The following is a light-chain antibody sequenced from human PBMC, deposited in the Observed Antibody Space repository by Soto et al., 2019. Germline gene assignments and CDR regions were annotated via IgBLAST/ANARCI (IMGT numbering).Light chain of an antibody. V-gene: IGKV1-39*01. CDR3: QQTYSAPSIT. CDR1: ESLSIY. CDR2: AES. J-gene: IGKJ5*01. Sequence: DIHMTHSPSCLSSSEEGRDTIPCRLSESLSIYICWYQQKPGQAHKLLIYAESSLHSGVGLRFSGSGSGTDFNLTISILQPEDFDTYYCQQTYSAPSITFGQGTRLEIK.